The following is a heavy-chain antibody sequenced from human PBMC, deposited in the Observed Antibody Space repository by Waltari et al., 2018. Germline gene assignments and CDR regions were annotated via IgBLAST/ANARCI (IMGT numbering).Heavy chain of an antibody. J-gene: IGHJ5*02. CDR3: ARTRVSNSWWFDP. Sequence: QVQLQESGPGLVKPSQTLSLTCTVSGGSLSRGSYYWSWIRQPAGKGLEWIGYIYYSGSTYYNPSLKSRVTISVDTSKNQFSLKLSSVTAADTAVYYCARTRVSNSWWFDPWGQGTLVTVSS. V-gene: IGHV4-31*03. CDR2: IYYSGST. CDR1: GGSLSRGSYY. D-gene: IGHD4-4*01.